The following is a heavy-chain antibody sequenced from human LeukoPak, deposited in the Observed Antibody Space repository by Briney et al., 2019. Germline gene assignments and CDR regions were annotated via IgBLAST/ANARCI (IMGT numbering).Heavy chain of an antibody. CDR2: IYHSGTT. CDR3: ARGGNTVTTDY. V-gene: IGHV4-31*03. CDR1: GGSISSGGFY. Sequence: SQTLSLTCTVSGGSISSGGFYWSWIRQHPGKGLEWIGYIYHSGTTYYNPSLKSRLTISVDTSKNQFSLDLSSVTAADTAVYYCARGGNTVTTDYWGQGTLVTVSS. D-gene: IGHD4-11*01. J-gene: IGHJ4*02.